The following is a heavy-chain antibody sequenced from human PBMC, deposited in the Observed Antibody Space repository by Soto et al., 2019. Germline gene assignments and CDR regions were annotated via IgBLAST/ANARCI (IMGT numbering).Heavy chain of an antibody. J-gene: IGHJ4*02. CDR3: ASWGGYDAYYFDY. CDR1: GVTFSSYG. CDR2: IWYDGSNK. Sequence: QVQLVESGGGVGQPGRSLRLACAASGVTFSSYGIQWVRQAPGKGLEWGAVIWYDGSNKYYADSVKGRFTISRANSKNTLYLQLNSLSAEDTDVYYCASWGGYDAYYFDYWGQGTLVTVSS. V-gene: IGHV3-33*01. D-gene: IGHD5-12*01.